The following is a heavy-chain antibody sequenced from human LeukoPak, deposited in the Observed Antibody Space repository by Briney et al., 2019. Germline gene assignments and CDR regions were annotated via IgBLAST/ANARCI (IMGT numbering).Heavy chain of an antibody. V-gene: IGHV3-23*01. CDR1: GFTFSSYA. CDR3: AKVRPLIVVVTATQYYFDY. CDR2: ISGSGGST. Sequence: QTGGSLRLSCAASGFTFSSYAMSWVRQAPGKGLEWGSAISGSGGSTYYADSVKGRFTISRDKSKNTLYLQMNSLRAEDTAVYYCAKVRPLIVVVTATQYYFDYWGQGTLVTVSS. J-gene: IGHJ4*02. D-gene: IGHD2-21*02.